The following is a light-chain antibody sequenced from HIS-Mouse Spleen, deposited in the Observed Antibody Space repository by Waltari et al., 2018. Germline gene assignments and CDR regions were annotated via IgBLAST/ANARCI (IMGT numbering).Light chain of an antibody. CDR2: EVS. Sequence: QSALTQTASVSGSPGQSIPLSCTGTSSYVGGYNFVPWYQQHPGKSPKLMIHEVSNRPSGVSTRFSGSKSGNTASLTISGLQAEDEADYYCSSYTSSSTYVFGTGTKVTVL. V-gene: IGLV2-14*01. CDR1: SSYVGGYNF. J-gene: IGLJ1*01. CDR3: SSYTSSSTYV.